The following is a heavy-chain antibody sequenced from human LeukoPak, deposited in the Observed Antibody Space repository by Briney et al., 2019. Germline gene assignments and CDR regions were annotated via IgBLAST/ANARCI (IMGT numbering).Heavy chain of an antibody. CDR1: GYTFSIFG. V-gene: IGHV3-7*01. CDR3: ARGKTTKVVTRDAFDI. CDR2: MKQDGSEK. J-gene: IGHJ3*02. D-gene: IGHD4-23*01. Sequence: SCKASGYTFSIFGISWVRQAPGKGREWVANMKQDGSEKYYVDSVKGRFTISRDNAKNSLYLQMNSLRAEDTAVYYCARGKTTKVVTRDAFDIWGQGTMVTVSS.